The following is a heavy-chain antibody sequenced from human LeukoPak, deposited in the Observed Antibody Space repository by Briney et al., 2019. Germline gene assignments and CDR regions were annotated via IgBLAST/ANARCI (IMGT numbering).Heavy chain of an antibody. D-gene: IGHD4-23*01. CDR3: AKNIGGFDY. J-gene: IGHJ4*02. V-gene: IGHV3-23*01. Sequence: GGTLRLSCEASGYSFSSYGMSWVRQAPGEGLEWVSGFSASDGSRYYADSVKGRFTISRDNSKNTLYLQMNSLRAEDTAVYYCAKNIGGFDYWGQGTLVTVSS. CDR1: GYSFSSYG. CDR2: FSASDGSR.